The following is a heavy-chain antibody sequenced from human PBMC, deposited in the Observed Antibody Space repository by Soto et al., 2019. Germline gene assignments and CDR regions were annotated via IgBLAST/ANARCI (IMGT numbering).Heavy chain of an antibody. CDR3: IKESNPGGLDY. J-gene: IGHJ4*02. V-gene: IGHV3-9*01. CDR2: IYWNSETI. Sequence: PGGSLRLSCVVSGFNFPDRAMHWVRQVPGRGLEWVSGIYWNSETIGYVDSVKGRFTTSRDNAKNSFFLQINSLRVEDTAVYLCIKESNPGGLDYWGPGTLVTVSS. CDR1: GFNFPDRA.